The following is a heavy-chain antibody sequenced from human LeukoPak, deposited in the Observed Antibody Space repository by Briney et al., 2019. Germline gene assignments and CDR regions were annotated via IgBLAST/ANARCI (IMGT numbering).Heavy chain of an antibody. Sequence: SETLSLTCTVSGGSISSYYWSWIRQPPGKGLEWIGYIYYSGSTNYNPSLKSRVTISVDTSKNQFSLKLSSVTAADTAVYYCARHLPYSSGWADAFDIWGQGTMVTVSS. CDR3: ARHLPYSSGWADAFDI. D-gene: IGHD6-19*01. V-gene: IGHV4-59*08. CDR2: IYYSGST. CDR1: GGSISSYY. J-gene: IGHJ3*02.